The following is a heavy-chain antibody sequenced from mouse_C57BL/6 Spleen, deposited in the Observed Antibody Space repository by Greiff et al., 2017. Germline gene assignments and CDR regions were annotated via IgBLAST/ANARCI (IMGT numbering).Heavy chain of an antibody. D-gene: IGHD2-13*01. CDR3: TRRDYFRSHMDV. CDR2: IDPGSGGT. CDR1: GYTFTSYW. Sequence: QVQLKQPGAELARPGASVKMSCKASGYTFTSYWMHWVKQRPGRGLEWMGRIDPGSGGTRYNEKFKGKAKLTVVKPASTAYMKLSSLTTEDSAVYYCTRRDYFRSHMDVWGKGTSVTVSS. J-gene: IGHJ4*01. V-gene: IGHV1-72*01.